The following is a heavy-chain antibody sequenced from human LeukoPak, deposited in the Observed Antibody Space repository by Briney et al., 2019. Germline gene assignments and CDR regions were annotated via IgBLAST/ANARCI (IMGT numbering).Heavy chain of an antibody. V-gene: IGHV1-2*04. CDR2: INPNSGGT. J-gene: IGHJ3*02. CDR1: GYTFTGYY. D-gene: IGHD3-22*01. CDR3: ARGQGWTEYYYDSSGPIPVSFDI. Sequence: ASVKVSCKASGYTFTGYYLHWVRQAPGQGLEWMGWINPNSGGTNYAQKFQGCVTMTRDTSISTAYMELSRLRSDDTAVYYCARGQGWTEYYYDSSGPIPVSFDIWGQGTMVTVSS.